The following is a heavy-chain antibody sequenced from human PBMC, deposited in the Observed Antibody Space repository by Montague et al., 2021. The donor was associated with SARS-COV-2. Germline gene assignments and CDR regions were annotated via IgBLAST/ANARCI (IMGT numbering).Heavy chain of an antibody. CDR1: RYIFTKYW. Sequence: QSGAEVKKPGESLTISCNASRYIFTKYWIGWVRQMPGKGLEWMGIIYPGDSDTRYSPSFQGQVTMSVDKSISTAYLQWSRLKVSDTAIYFCARVRPHGGSLTLGGFDPWGQGTLVSVAS. V-gene: IGHV5-51*03. CDR2: IYPGDSDT. CDR3: ARVRPHGGSLTLGGFDP. J-gene: IGHJ5*02. D-gene: IGHD3-16*01.